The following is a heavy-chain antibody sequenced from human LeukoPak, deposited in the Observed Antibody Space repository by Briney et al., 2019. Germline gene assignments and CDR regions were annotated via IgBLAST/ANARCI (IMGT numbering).Heavy chain of an antibody. V-gene: IGHV1-18*01. CDR1: GYTFTSYG. D-gene: IGHD3-3*01. J-gene: IGHJ4*02. Sequence: ASVKVSCKAFGYTFTSYGISWVRQAPGQGLEWMGWISAYNGNTNYAQKLQGRVTMTTDTSTSTAYMELRSLRSDDTAVYYCARVRYDFWSGYDLFDYWGQGTLVTVSS. CDR3: ARVRYDFWSGYDLFDY. CDR2: ISAYNGNT.